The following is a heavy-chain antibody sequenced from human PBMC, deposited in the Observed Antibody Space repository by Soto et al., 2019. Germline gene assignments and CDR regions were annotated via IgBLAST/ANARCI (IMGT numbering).Heavy chain of an antibody. D-gene: IGHD1-26*01. V-gene: IGHV3-33*01. CDR3: ARDNDEWEPHYYFDY. CDR1: GFTFSSYG. Sequence: QVQLVESGGGVVQPGRSLRLSCAASGFTFSSYGMHWVRQAPGKGLEWVAVIWYDGSNKYYADSVKGRFTISRDNSKNTLYLQMNSLRAEDTAVYYCARDNDEWEPHYYFDYWGQGTLVTVSS. CDR2: IWYDGSNK. J-gene: IGHJ4*02.